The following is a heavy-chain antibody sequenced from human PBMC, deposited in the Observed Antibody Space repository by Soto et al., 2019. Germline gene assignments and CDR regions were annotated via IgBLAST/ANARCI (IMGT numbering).Heavy chain of an antibody. CDR2: IWYDGSNK. V-gene: IGHV3-33*01. J-gene: IGHJ5*02. Sequence: QVQLVESGGGVVQPGRSLRLSCAASGFTFSSYGMHWVRQAPGKGLEWVAVIWYDGSNKYYADSVKGRFTISRDNSKNTLYMQMNSLRAEDTAVYYCARDSRYYDFWSGYYDNWCDPWGQGTLVTVSS. CDR3: ARDSRYYDFWSGYYDNWCDP. CDR1: GFTFSSYG. D-gene: IGHD3-3*01.